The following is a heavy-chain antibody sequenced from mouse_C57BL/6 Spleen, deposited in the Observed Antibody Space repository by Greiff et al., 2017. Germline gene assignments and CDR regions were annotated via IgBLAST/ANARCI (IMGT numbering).Heavy chain of an antibody. CDR3: TFYYGGEFAY. V-gene: IGHV1-15*01. Sequence: VQLQQSGAELVRPGASVTLSCKASGYTFTDYEMHWVKQTPVHGLEWIGAIDPETGGTAYNQKFKGKAILTADKSSSTAYMELRSLTSEDSAVYYCTFYYGGEFAYWGQGTLVTVSA. CDR2: IDPETGGT. CDR1: GYTFTDYE. D-gene: IGHD1-1*01. J-gene: IGHJ3*01.